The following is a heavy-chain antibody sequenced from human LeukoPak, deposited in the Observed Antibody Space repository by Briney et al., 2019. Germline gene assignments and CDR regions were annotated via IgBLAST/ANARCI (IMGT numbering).Heavy chain of an antibody. CDR2: IGANGAGT. CDR3: AKFLHDCFDI. D-gene: IGHD2-21*01. Sequence: GGSLRLSCAASGFTFSNYAMTWVRQAPGEGLECVSTIGANGAGTNYADSVKGRFTISRDNSKNTLFLQMNSLRGEDTAVYFCAKFLHDCFDIWGQGTIVTVSS. CDR1: GFTFSNYA. V-gene: IGHV3-23*01. J-gene: IGHJ3*02.